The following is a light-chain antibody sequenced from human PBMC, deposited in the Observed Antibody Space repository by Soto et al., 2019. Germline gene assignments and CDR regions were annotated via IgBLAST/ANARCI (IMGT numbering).Light chain of an antibody. CDR3: QQCNILWT. CDR2: KAS. Sequence: DIQMTQYPSTLSASVGDRVTITCRASQTISSWLAWYQQKPGKAPNLLVYKASSLESGVPSRFSGSGAGTEFTLTISSLQPEDSATYYCQQCNILWTFGQGTKVDIK. J-gene: IGKJ1*01. V-gene: IGKV1-5*03. CDR1: QTISSW.